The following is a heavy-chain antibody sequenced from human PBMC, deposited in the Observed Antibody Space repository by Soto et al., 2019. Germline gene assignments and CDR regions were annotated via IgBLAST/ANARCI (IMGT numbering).Heavy chain of an antibody. CDR1: GFTFSSYS. CDR3: AREAGVRGVGGLLRYYYMDV. Sequence: GGSLRLSCAASGFTFSSYSMNWVRQAPGKGLEWVSSISSSSSYIYYADSVKGRFTISRDNAKNSLYLQMNSLRAEDTAVYYCAREAGVRGVGGLLRYYYMDVWGKGTTVTVSS. D-gene: IGHD3-10*01. V-gene: IGHV3-21*01. J-gene: IGHJ6*03. CDR2: ISSSSSYI.